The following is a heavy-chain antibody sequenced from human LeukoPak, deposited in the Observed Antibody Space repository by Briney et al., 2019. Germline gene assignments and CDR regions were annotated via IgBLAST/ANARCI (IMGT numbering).Heavy chain of an antibody. CDR3: AKVGQNMVRGVTHYYYYGMDV. V-gene: IGHV3-23*01. J-gene: IGHJ6*02. CDR2: ISGSGGST. D-gene: IGHD3-10*01. CDR1: GFTFSSYA. Sequence: QPGGSLRLSCAASGFTFSSYAMSWVRQAPGKGLEWVSAISGSGGSTYYADSVKGRFTISRDNSKNTLYLQMNSLRAEDTAVCYCAKVGQNMVRGVTHYYYYGMDVWGQGTTVTVSS.